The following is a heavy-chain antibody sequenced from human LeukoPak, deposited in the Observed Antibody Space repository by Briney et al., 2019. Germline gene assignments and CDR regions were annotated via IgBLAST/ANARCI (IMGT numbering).Heavy chain of an antibody. CDR1: GGSISSGGYS. V-gene: IGHV4-31*11. CDR2: IYYSGST. Sequence: SETLSLTCAVSGGSISSGGYSWSWIRQPPGKGLEWIGYIYYSGSTYYNPSLKSRVTISVDTSKNQFSLKLSSVTAADTAVYYCARDSAMIVVARGDAFDIWGQGTMATVSS. CDR3: ARDSAMIVVARGDAFDI. D-gene: IGHD3-22*01. J-gene: IGHJ3*02.